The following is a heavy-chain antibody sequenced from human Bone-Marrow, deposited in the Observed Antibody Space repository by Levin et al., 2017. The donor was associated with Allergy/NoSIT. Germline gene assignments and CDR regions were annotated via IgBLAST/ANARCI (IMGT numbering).Heavy chain of an antibody. D-gene: IGHD1-26*01. CDR1: GFPFSDYA. Sequence: GESLKISCAASGFPFSDYAMHWVRQAPGKGLEWVTLISYDGMNKYYADSVQGRFIISRDNFKNTLYLQMNSLKPEDTAVYYCTRVIRSGSYWGSYYSGMDVWGQGTTVTVSS. V-gene: IGHV3-30*04. CDR3: TRVIRSGSYWGSYYSGMDV. CDR2: ISYDGMNK. J-gene: IGHJ6*02.